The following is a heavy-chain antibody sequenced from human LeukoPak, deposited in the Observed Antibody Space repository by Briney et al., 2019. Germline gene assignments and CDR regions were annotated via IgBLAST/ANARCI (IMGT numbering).Heavy chain of an antibody. CDR3: ARSFWNDLEYYYNGLDV. V-gene: IGHV3-23*01. D-gene: IGHD1-1*01. J-gene: IGHJ6*02. Sequence: GGSLRLSCAGSGFTFSSYEMTWVRQAPGKGLEWVSAISGSGDSTHYADSVKGRFTISRDNSKNTLHLQMNSMRAEDTAVYYCARSFWNDLEYYYNGLDVWGQGTTVTVSS. CDR2: ISGSGDST. CDR1: GFTFSSYE.